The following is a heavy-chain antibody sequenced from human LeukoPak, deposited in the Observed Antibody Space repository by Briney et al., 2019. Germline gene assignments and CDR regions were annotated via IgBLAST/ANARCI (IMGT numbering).Heavy chain of an antibody. CDR1: GYTFTGYY. D-gene: IGHD3-3*01. J-gene: IGHJ4*02. CDR2: INPNSGGT. V-gene: IGHV1-2*02. CDR3: AREARDYDFWSGYRIFDY. Sequence: ASVTASCKASGYTFTGYYMHWVRQAPGQGLEWMGWINPNSGGTNYAQKFQGRVTMTRDTSISTAYMELSRLRSDDTAVYYCAREARDYDFWSGYRIFDYWGQGTLVTVSS.